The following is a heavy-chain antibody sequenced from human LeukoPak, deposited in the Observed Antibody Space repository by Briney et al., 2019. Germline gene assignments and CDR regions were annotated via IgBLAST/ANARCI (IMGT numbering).Heavy chain of an antibody. D-gene: IGHD6-6*01. Sequence: ASVKVSCKASGYTFTSYGISWVRQAPGQGLEWMGWISAYNGNTNYAQRLQGRVTMTTDTSTSTAYMELRSLRSDDTAVYYCARTGIAARRYYYYYMDVWGKGTTVTVSS. CDR1: GYTFTSYG. CDR3: ARTGIAARRYYYYYMDV. V-gene: IGHV1-18*01. CDR2: ISAYNGNT. J-gene: IGHJ6*03.